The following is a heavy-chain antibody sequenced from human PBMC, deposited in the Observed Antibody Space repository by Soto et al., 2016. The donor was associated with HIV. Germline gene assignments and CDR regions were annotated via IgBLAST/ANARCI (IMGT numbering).Heavy chain of an antibody. D-gene: IGHD6-19*01. CDR3: VKDNSGWYYFDY. Sequence: EVQLVEAGGGLVQPGRSLRLSCTSSGFSFDDYAMHWVRQVPGKGLEWVSGISWNSGNIGYADSVKGRFTISRDNTKNSLYLQMDSLRAEDTAWYYCVKDNSGWYYFDYWGQGRWSPSPQ. J-gene: IGHJ4*02. V-gene: IGHV3-9*01. CDR1: GFSFDDYA. CDR2: ISWNSGNI.